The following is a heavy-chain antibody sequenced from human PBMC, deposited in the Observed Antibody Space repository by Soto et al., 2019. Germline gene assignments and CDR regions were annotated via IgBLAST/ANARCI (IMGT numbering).Heavy chain of an antibody. V-gene: IGHV3-49*03. J-gene: IGHJ5*02. D-gene: IGHD6-19*01. Sequence: GGSLRLSCTASGFTFGDYAMSWFRQAPGKGLEWVGFIRSKAYGGTTEYAASVKGRFTISRDDSKSIAYLQMNSLKTEDTAVYYCTRDVAVAGPYNWFDPWGQGTLVTVSS. CDR1: GFTFGDYA. CDR3: TRDVAVAGPYNWFDP. CDR2: IRSKAYGGTT.